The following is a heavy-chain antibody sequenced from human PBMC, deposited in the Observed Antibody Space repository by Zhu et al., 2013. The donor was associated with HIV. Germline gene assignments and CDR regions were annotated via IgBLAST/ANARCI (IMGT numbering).Heavy chain of an antibody. CDR1: GYTFFAYY. Sequence: QVQLVQSGAEVKKPGASVEISCKTSGYTFFAYYMHWVRQAPGQGLEWMGIINPSGGSTNYAQKFQGRVSMTRDTSTSTVYMEVRSLRSEDTAVYYCARAASGDGYPNGPDYWGQGTLVTVSS. J-gene: IGHJ4*02. V-gene: IGHV1-46*01. CDR2: INPSGGST. CDR3: ARAASGDGYPNGPDY. D-gene: IGHD5-12*01.